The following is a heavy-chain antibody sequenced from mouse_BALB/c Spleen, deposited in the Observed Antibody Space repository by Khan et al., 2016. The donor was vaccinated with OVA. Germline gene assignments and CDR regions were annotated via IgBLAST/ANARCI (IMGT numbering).Heavy chain of an antibody. CDR3: ARGGYGGFAY. J-gene: IGHJ3*01. CDR2: IFPGSVST. CDR1: GYTFSSYW. Sequence: QVQLQQSGGDLMKPGASVKISCKATGYTFSSYWIEWVKQRPGHGLEWIGQIFPGSVSTTYNEKFKGKATFTADTSSTTAYMQLSSLTSEDSAVYYGARGGYGGFAYWGQGTLVTVSA. D-gene: IGHD2-2*01. V-gene: IGHV1-9*01.